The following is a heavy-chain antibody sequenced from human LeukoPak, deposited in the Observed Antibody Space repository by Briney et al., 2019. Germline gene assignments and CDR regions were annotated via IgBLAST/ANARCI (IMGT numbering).Heavy chain of an antibody. Sequence: PGGSLRLSCAASGFTFSSYGMRWVRQAPGKGLEWVAVISFDGSNKYYADSVKGRFTISRDNSKNTLYLQMNSLKAEDTAVYYCAKDGTVVVPAASLYYYYYGMDVWGQGTTVTVSS. V-gene: IGHV3-30*18. J-gene: IGHJ6*02. CDR1: GFTFSSYG. D-gene: IGHD2-2*01. CDR3: AKDGTVVVPAASLYYYYYGMDV. CDR2: ISFDGSNK.